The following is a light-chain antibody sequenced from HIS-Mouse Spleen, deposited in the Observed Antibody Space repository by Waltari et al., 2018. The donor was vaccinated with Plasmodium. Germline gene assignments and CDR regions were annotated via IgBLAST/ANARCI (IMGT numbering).Light chain of an antibody. CDR3: QQFNSYPLT. V-gene: IGKV1-13*02. CDR2: DAS. Sequence: AIQLTQSPSSLSASVGDRVTITCRASQGISSALAWYQQKPGKAPKLLIYDASSLDSGGPSRFSGSGSGTDFTLTISSLQPEDFATYYCQQFNSYPLTFGGGTKVEIK. J-gene: IGKJ4*01. CDR1: QGISSA.